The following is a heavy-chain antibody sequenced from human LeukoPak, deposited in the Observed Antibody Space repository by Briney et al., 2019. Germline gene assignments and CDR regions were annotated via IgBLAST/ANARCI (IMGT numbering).Heavy chain of an antibody. J-gene: IGHJ5*02. CDR1: GGSISIITSY. V-gene: IGHV4-39*01. CDR3: ARRDGLFEP. CDR2: VYYTGNT. Sequence: SETLSLTCTVSGGSISIITSYWGWIRQFPGKGLEWIASVYYTGNTYYNPSFKSRVTISVYTSKNQFSLRLSSVTAADTAIYFCARRDGLFEPWSQGTLVTVSS. D-gene: IGHD6-25*01.